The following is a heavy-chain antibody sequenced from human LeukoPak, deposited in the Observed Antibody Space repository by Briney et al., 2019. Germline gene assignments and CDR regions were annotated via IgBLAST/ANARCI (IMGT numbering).Heavy chain of an antibody. CDR2: IYHSGST. Sequence: PSETLSLTCTVSGYSISSGYYWGWIRQPPGKGLEWIESIYHSGSTCYNPSLKSRVTISVDTSKNQFSLKLSSVTATDTAVYYCARFAQWPKYYFDYWGQGTLVTVSS. CDR1: GYSISSGYY. V-gene: IGHV4-38-2*02. J-gene: IGHJ4*02. CDR3: ARFAQWPKYYFDY. D-gene: IGHD6-19*01.